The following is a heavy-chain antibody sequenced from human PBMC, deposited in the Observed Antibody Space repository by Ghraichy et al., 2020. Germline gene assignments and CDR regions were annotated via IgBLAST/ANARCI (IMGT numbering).Heavy chain of an antibody. J-gene: IGHJ5*02. CDR2: IIPIFGTA. CDR3: AREEGSSGWIKKKNWFDP. D-gene: IGHD6-19*01. CDR1: GGTFSSYA. Sequence: SAKVSCKASGGTFSSYAISWVRQAPVQGLEWMGGIIPIFGTANYAQKFQGRVTITADESTSTAYMELSSLRSEDTAVYYCAREEGSSGWIKKKNWFDPWGQGTLVTVSS. V-gene: IGHV1-69*13.